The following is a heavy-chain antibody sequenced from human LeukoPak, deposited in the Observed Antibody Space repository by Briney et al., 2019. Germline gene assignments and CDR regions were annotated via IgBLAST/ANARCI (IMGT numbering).Heavy chain of an antibody. CDR1: GGTFSSYT. CDR2: IIPILGIA. Sequence: SVKVSCKASGGTFSSYTISWVRQAPGQGLEWMGRIIPILGIANYAQKFQGRVTITADKSTSTAYMGLSSLRSEDTAVYYCAWLHSSSRFDYYYYGMDVWGQGTTVTVSS. CDR3: AWLHSSSRFDYYYYGMDV. V-gene: IGHV1-69*02. J-gene: IGHJ6*02. D-gene: IGHD6-6*01.